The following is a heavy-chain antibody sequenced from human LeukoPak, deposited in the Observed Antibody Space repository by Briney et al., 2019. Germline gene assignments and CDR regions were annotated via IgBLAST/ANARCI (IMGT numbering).Heavy chain of an antibody. CDR3: ATGGRETNWNDEAPAFDI. Sequence: ASVKVSCKASGYTFTGYYMHWVRQAPGKGLEWMGGFDPEDGETIYAQKFQGRVTMTEDTSTDTAYMELSSLRSEDTAVYYCATGGRETNWNDEAPAFDIWGQGTMVTVSS. D-gene: IGHD1-20*01. CDR2: FDPEDGET. J-gene: IGHJ3*02. V-gene: IGHV1-24*01. CDR1: GYTFTGYY.